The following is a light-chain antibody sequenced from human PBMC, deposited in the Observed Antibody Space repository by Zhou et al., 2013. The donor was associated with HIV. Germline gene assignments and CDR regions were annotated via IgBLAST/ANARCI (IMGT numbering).Light chain of an antibody. CDR2: SAS. J-gene: IGKJ4*01. V-gene: IGKV1-8*01. CDR3: QQYYSHFPS. CDR1: QAITNS. Sequence: AIRMTQSPSSFSASTGDTVTISCRASQAITNSLAWYQQKPGRAPKLLIYSASTLQSGVPSRFNGSGSGADFTLTISCLQSDDFATYYCQQYYSHFPSFGGGTRVEIK.